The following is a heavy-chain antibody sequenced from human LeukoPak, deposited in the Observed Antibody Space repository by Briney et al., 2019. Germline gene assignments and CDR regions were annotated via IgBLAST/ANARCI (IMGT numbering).Heavy chain of an antibody. CDR1: GGTFSSYA. Sequence: GASVKVSCKASGGTFSSYAISWVRQAAGQGLEWMGGIIPIFGTANYAQKFQGRVTITADESTSTAYMELSSLRSEDTAVYYCARTHVTVLRFLEWSLYYMDVWGKGTTVTVCS. V-gene: IGHV1-69*13. CDR2: IIPIFGTA. CDR3: ARTHVTVLRFLEWSLYYMDV. D-gene: IGHD3-3*01. J-gene: IGHJ6*03.